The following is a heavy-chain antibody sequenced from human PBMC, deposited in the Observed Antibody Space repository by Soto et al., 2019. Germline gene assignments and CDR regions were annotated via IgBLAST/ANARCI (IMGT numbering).Heavy chain of an antibody. CDR1: GFNFADSS. Sequence: GGSLRLSCAASGFNFADSSIHWVRQAPGKGLEWVSGISWNSGNIDYADSVKGRFTISRDNAKNSMYLQMNSLRPEDTALYFCTKETMTTQSFDYWGQGTLVTVSS. V-gene: IGHV3-9*01. J-gene: IGHJ4*02. D-gene: IGHD4-17*01. CDR2: ISWNSGNI. CDR3: TKETMTTQSFDY.